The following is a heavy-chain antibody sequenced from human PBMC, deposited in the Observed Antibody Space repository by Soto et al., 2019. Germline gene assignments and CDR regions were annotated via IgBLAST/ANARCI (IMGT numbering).Heavy chain of an antibody. CDR3: ARPRGYYDTSGYSGYYLDY. J-gene: IGHJ4*02. D-gene: IGHD3-22*01. V-gene: IGHV3-53*01. Sequence: EVQLVESGGALIQPGGSLRLSCAASGFTVSSNYMNWVRQVPGKGLEWVSVIYSGGTTYYADSVKGRFTISRDNSKNTLYIQMNGLRAGDTAVYYCARPRGYYDTSGYSGYYLDYWGQGTLVSVSS. CDR1: GFTVSSNY. CDR2: IYSGGTT.